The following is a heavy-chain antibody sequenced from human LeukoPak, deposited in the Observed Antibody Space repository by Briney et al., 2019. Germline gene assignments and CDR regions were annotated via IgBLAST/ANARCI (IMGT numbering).Heavy chain of an antibody. J-gene: IGHJ4*02. CDR2: ISGSGGST. CDR3: AKVGYCSGGSCYDY. V-gene: IGHV3-23*01. CDR1: GFTFSSYA. Sequence: GGSLRLSCAASGFTFSSYAMSWVRQAPGKGLEWVSAISGSGGSTYYADSVKGRFTISRDNSKITLYLQMNSLRAEDTAVYYCAKVGYCSGGSCYDYWGQGTLVTVSS. D-gene: IGHD2-15*01.